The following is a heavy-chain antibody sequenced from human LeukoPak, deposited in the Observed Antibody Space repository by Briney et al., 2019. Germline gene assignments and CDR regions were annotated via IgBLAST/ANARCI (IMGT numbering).Heavy chain of an antibody. Sequence: ASVKVSCKASGYTFTSYGISWVRQAPGQGLEWMGWISAYNGNTNYAQKLQGRVTMTTDTSTSTAYVELRSLRSDDTAVYYCARVLTGGGSYYYSFAYWGQGTLLTVSS. D-gene: IGHD1-26*01. CDR3: ARVLTGGGSYYYSFAY. V-gene: IGHV1-18*01. CDR1: GYTFTSYG. J-gene: IGHJ4*02. CDR2: ISAYNGNT.